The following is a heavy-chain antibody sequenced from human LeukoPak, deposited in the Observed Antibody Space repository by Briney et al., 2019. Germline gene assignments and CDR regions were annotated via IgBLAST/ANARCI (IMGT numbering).Heavy chain of an antibody. CDR1: GFTFSSYA. V-gene: IGHV3-23*01. Sequence: GGSLRLSCAASGFTFSSYAMSWVRQAPARGLEWVSSLRGGGETFYADSVKGRFTLSRDESRNTVYLQMNNLRVEDTAVYFCAKTSWVSSADAVLWGQGTLVTVSS. CDR3: AKTSWVSSADAVL. D-gene: IGHD3-16*01. J-gene: IGHJ4*02. CDR2: LRGGGET.